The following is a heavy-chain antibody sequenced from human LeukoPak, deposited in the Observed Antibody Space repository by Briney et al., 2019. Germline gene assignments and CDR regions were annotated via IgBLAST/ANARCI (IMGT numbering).Heavy chain of an antibody. J-gene: IGHJ4*02. CDR1: GGSFSGYY. CDR3: VRGILVTVYAAFDY. CDR2: IIHRGST. D-gene: IGHD2-8*01. V-gene: IGHV4-34*01. Sequence: TPSETLSLTCGVYGGSFSGYYWTWIRQSPSMGLEWIGEIIHRGSTNYNPSLTSRVIISVDTSKNQFSLELSSVTAADTAVYYCVRGILVTVYAAFDYWGQGTLVTVSS.